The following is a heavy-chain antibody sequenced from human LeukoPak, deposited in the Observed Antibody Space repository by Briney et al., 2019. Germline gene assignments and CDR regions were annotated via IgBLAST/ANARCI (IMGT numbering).Heavy chain of an antibody. J-gene: IGHJ4*02. CDR2: IKQDGTE. D-gene: IGHD3-10*01. Sequence: GGSLRLSCEVSGFTFSDFAMSWVRQAPGKGLEWVASIKQDGTEYYVDSVRGRFTTSRDNAKNSLFLQVKSLRVEDTAVYYCARPRYRGFDHWGQGALVAVSS. CDR3: ARPRYRGFDH. V-gene: IGHV3-7*01. CDR1: GFTFSDFA.